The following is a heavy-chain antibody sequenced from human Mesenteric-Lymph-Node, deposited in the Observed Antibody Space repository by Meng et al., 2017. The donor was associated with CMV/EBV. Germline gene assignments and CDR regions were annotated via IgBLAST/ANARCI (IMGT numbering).Heavy chain of an antibody. CDR2: TYFSSQWYY. Sequence: SSSAWNWLRPSPSRGLAWLGRTYFSSQWYYDYAVSVKSRITINPDTSKNQFSLQLNSVTPEDTAVYYCARVAAYCSGGSCYQNWFDPWGQGTLVTVSS. J-gene: IGHJ5*02. D-gene: IGHD2-15*01. V-gene: IGHV6-1*01. CDR1: SSSA. CDR3: ARVAAYCSGGSCYQNWFDP.